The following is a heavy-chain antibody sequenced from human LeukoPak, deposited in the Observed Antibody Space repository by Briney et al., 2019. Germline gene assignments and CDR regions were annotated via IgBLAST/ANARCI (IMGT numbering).Heavy chain of an antibody. CDR3: TTDEWN. V-gene: IGHV3-15*01. J-gene: IGHJ4*02. CDR1: GFTFNDAW. CDR2: TKGKTDGGTT. D-gene: IGHD3-3*01. Sequence: GGSLRLSCAASGFTFNDAWMSWVRPAPGKGLEWVGRTKGKTDGGTTDYAAPVKGRFTISRDDLKNTLYLQMNSLKTEDTAVYYCTTDEWNWGQGTLVTVSS.